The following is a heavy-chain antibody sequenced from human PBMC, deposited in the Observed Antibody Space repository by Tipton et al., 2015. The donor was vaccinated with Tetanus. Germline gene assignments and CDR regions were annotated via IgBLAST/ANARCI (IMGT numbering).Heavy chain of an antibody. V-gene: IGHV4-34*01. CDR3: ARPSTTVTPRAFDV. J-gene: IGHJ3*01. Sequence: TLSLTCAVYGASFSDYYWSWIRQAPGKGLEWIGEINHSGSTNHNPSLKSRVTLSVDTSKNQFSLKLNSVTAADTAMYYCARPSTTVTPRAFDVWGQGTMVTVSS. CDR1: GASFSDYY. CDR2: INHSGST. D-gene: IGHD4-17*01.